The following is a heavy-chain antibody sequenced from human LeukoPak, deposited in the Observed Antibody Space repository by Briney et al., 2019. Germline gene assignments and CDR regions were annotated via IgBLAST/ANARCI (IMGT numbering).Heavy chain of an antibody. Sequence: PSETLSLTCAVYGGSFSGYYWSWIRQPPGKGMEWIGEIFHSGSTHYNPSLKSRVTISVDTSKNQFSLILTSVTDADTAVYYCATSSGWYRYDSWGQGTLVTVSS. CDR1: GGSFSGYY. D-gene: IGHD6-19*01. CDR3: ATSSGWYRYDS. J-gene: IGHJ4*02. CDR2: IFHSGST. V-gene: IGHV4-34*12.